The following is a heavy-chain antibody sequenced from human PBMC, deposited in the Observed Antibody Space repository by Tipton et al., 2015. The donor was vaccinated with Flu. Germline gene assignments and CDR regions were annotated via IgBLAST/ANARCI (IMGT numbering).Heavy chain of an antibody. CDR1: GGSISSYY. V-gene: IGHV4-59*07. CDR2: IYYYGNT. Sequence: TLSLTRTASGGSISSYYWSWIRQPPGKGLEWIGYIYYYGNTNYNPSLKSRFTIPVDTSKNQFSLKVSSVTAADTAVYYCARYGSYFEYWGQGTLVTVSS. J-gene: IGHJ4*02. D-gene: IGHD1-26*01. CDR3: ARYGSYFEY.